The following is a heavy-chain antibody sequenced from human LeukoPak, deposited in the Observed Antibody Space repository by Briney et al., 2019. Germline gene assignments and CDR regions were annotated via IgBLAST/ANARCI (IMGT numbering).Heavy chain of an antibody. CDR3: AKDGYGSGPNGAFDI. CDR2: ISYDGSNK. J-gene: IGHJ3*02. V-gene: IGHV3-30*18. CDR1: GFTFSSYG. Sequence: GGSLRLSCAASGFTFSSYGMHWVRQAPGKGLEWVAVISYDGSNKYYADSVKGRFTISRDNSKNTLYLQTNSLRAEDTAVYYCAKDGYGSGPNGAFDIWGQGTMVTVSS. D-gene: IGHD3-10*01.